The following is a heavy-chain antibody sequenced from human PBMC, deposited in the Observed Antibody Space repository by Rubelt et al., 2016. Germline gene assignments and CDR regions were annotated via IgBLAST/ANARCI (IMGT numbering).Heavy chain of an antibody. J-gene: IGHJ4*02. V-gene: IGHV4-59*01. CDR1: GASIRTYY. CDR3: ARDFGSWGYFDS. CDR2: IFHDGST. Sequence: QVQLLESGPGLVKPSETLSLTCIVSGASIRTYYWNWIRQSPGKALEWIGHIFHDGSTTYNPSLKSRVAMSVDMSKNLFSLKLMSVTAADTAVYYCARDFGSWGYFDSWGQGLLVTVSS. D-gene: IGHD1-26*01.